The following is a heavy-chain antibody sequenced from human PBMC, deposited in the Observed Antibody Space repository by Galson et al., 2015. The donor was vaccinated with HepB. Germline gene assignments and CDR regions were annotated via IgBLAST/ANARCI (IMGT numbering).Heavy chain of an antibody. Sequence: SLRLSCAASGFTFSSYGMHWVRQAPGKGLEWVAVIWYDGSNKYYADSVKGRFTISRDNSKNTLYLQMNSLRAEDTAVYYCARDAEDIVVVVGHHWFDPWGQGTLVTVSS. V-gene: IGHV3-33*01. CDR3: ARDAEDIVVVVGHHWFDP. J-gene: IGHJ5*02. CDR1: GFTFSSYG. D-gene: IGHD2-15*01. CDR2: IWYDGSNK.